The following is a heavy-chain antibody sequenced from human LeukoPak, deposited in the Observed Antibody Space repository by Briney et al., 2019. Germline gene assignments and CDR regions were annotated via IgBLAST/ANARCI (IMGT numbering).Heavy chain of an antibody. CDR2: ISYDGSNK. J-gene: IGHJ5*02. V-gene: IGHV3-30*07. CDR1: GFTFSSYA. Sequence: QPGRSLRLSCAASGFTFSSYAIHWVRQAPGKGLEWVAVISYDGSNKYYADSVKGRFTISRDDSKNMVYLQMNSLRDEDTALYYCVREAGYCASVCLKSNWFDPWGQGTLVTVSS. D-gene: IGHD2-21*02. CDR3: VREAGYCASVCLKSNWFDP.